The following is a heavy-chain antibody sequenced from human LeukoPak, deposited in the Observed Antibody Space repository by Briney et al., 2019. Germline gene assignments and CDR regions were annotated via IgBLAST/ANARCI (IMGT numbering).Heavy chain of an antibody. D-gene: IGHD5-24*01. V-gene: IGHV1-69-2*01. CDR1: GYTFTDYY. J-gene: IGHJ3*02. Sequence: ASVKVSCKVSGYTFTDYYMHWVRQAPGKGLEWIGLVDPEDGETIYAEKFQGRVTITADTSTDTAYMELSSLRSEDTAMYYCATGEEMATKDAFDIWGQGTMVTVSS. CDR2: VDPEDGET. CDR3: ATGEEMATKDAFDI.